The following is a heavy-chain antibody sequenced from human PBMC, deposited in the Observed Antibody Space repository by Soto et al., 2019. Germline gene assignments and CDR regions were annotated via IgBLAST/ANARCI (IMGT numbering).Heavy chain of an antibody. D-gene: IGHD6-13*01. J-gene: IGHJ4*02. CDR2: ISYSGGA. CDR1: GGSMSSGGYY. V-gene: IGHV4-31*03. Sequence: QVQLQESGPGLVKPSQTLSLTCTVSGGSMSSGGYYWSWIRQHPGGGLEWIGYISYSGGAYYSPSLKSRLSMSVDTSKNQFSLKLSSVTAADTAVYYCARGDGSWAFVDYWGQGTLVAVSS. CDR3: ARGDGSWAFVDY.